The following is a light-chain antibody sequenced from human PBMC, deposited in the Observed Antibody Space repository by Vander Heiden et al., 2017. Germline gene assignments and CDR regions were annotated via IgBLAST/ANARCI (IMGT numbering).Light chain of an antibody. CDR2: EVS. CDR3: CSYTGIWV. CDR1: SSDVGSYNR. Sequence: QSALTQPASVSGSPGQSITISCTGTSSDVGSYNRVSWYQQHPVKAPKLIIYEVSKRPSGVSSRFSGSKSGNTTSLTISGLQAEDEADYYCCSYTGIWVFGGGTKVTVL. V-gene: IGLV2-23*02. J-gene: IGLJ3*02.